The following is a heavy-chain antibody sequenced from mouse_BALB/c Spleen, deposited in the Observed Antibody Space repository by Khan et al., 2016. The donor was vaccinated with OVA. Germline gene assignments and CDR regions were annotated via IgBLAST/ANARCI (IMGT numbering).Heavy chain of an antibody. J-gene: IGHJ4*01. CDR3: SKHYAMDY. V-gene: IGHV3-2*02. Sequence: EVQLQESGPGLVKPSQSLSLTCTVTGYSITSDYAWNWIRQFPGNKLEWMGYISYSGTTSYNPSLKRRISITRETSKNQFFLQLNSVTTEDTATYYGSKHYAMDYWGQGTSVTVSS. CDR2: ISYSGTT. CDR1: GYSITSDYA.